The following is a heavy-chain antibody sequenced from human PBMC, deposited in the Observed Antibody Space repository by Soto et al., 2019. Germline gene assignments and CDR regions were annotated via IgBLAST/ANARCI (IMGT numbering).Heavy chain of an antibody. D-gene: IGHD3-3*01. CDR1: GGTFSSYA. Sequence: VKVSCKASGGTFSSYAISWVRQAPGQGLEWMGGIIPIFGTANYAQKFQGRVTITADESTSTAYMELSSLRSEDTAVYYCARRYITIFGVVTQPDYYYYGMDVWGQGTTVTVSS. CDR3: ARRYITIFGVVTQPDYYYYGMDV. V-gene: IGHV1-69*01. CDR2: IIPIFGTA. J-gene: IGHJ6*02.